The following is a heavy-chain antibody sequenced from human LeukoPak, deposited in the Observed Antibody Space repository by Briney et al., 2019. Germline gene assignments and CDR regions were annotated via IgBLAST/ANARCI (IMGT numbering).Heavy chain of an antibody. Sequence: GGSLRLSCAASGFTFSSYAMSWVRQAPGKGLEWVSTFSGISTTSYADAVKGRVTISRDNSKNTLYLQMDSLRAEDTAVYYCAKLRQWQPQRYFFEYWGQGALVTVAS. CDR3: AKLRQWQPQRYFFEY. CDR1: GFTFSSYA. J-gene: IGHJ4*02. V-gene: IGHV3-23*01. CDR2: FSGISTT. D-gene: IGHD6-19*01.